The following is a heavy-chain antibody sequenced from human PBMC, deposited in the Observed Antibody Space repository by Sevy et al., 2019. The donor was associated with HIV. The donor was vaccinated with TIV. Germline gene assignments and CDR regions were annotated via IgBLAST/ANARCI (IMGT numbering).Heavy chain of an antibody. CDR3: ARIRHCSGGSCYVDAFDI. CDR1: GFTFSSYS. V-gene: IGHV3-48*02. CDR2: ISSSSRTI. J-gene: IGHJ3*02. D-gene: IGHD2-15*01. Sequence: GGSLRLSCAASGFTFSSYSMNWVRQAPGKGLEWVSYISSSSRTIYCADSVKGRFTISRDSAKNSLYLQMNSLRDEDTAVYYCARIRHCSGGSCYVDAFDIWGQGTMVTVSS.